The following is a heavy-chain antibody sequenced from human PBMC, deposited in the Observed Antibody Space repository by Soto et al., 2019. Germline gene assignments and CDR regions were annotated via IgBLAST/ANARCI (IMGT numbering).Heavy chain of an antibody. CDR2: ISSSSSYI. V-gene: IGHV3-21*01. Sequence: RGSLRLSCAASGFTFSSYSMNWVRQAPGKGLEWVSSISSSSSYIYYADSVKGRFTISRDNAKNSLYLQMNSLRAEDTAVYYCARDYGGNWGSYYFDYWGQGTLVTVSS. D-gene: IGHD7-27*01. J-gene: IGHJ4*02. CDR1: GFTFSSYS. CDR3: ARDYGGNWGSYYFDY.